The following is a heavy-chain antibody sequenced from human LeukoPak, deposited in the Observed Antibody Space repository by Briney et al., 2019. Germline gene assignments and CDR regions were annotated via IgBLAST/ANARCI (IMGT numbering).Heavy chain of an antibody. Sequence: SETLSLTCAVSGYSVSSGYYWGWIRQPPGKGLEWIGGIYHSGNTYYNPSLKSRVTISVDTSKNQFSLKLSSVTAADTAVYYCARDPYCSGGSCYPFDYWGQGTLVTVSS. CDR2: IYHSGNT. CDR3: ARDPYCSGGSCYPFDY. CDR1: GYSVSSGYY. D-gene: IGHD2-15*01. V-gene: IGHV4-38-2*02. J-gene: IGHJ4*02.